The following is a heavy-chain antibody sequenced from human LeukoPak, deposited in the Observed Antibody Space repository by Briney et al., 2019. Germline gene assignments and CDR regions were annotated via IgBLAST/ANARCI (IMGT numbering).Heavy chain of an antibody. CDR1: GFTFSSYS. J-gene: IGHJ4*02. V-gene: IGHV3-33*08. D-gene: IGHD3-10*01. Sequence: GGSLRLSCAASGFTFSSYSTNWVRQAPGKGLEWVAVIWYDGSNKYYADSVKGRFTISRDNSKNTLYLQMNSLRAEDTAVYYCARDPISGTLDYWGQGTLVTVSS. CDR2: IWYDGSNK. CDR3: ARDPISGTLDY.